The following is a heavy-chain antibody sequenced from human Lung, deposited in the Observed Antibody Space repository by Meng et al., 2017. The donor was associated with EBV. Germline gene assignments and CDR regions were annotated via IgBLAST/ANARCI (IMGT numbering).Heavy chain of an antibody. J-gene: IGHJ4*02. Sequence: GPGLVKPSGNLSLTFTVSGDSISSDIWLSWVRQPPGKGLEWIGEVYHRGDTNYNPSLRSRVVISVDRSKNQFSLNLSSVTAADTAVYYCGRDQGRQLINHWGQGTLVTVSS. CDR3: GRDQGRQLINH. CDR2: VYHRGDT. V-gene: IGHV4-4*02. D-gene: IGHD1-1*01. CDR1: GDSISSDIW.